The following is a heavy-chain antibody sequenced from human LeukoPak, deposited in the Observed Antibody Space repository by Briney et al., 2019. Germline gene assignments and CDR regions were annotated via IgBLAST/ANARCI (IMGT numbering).Heavy chain of an antibody. CDR2: ISYDGSNK. J-gene: IGHJ4*02. Sequence: GGSLRLSCAASGFTFSSYAMHWVRQAPGKGLEWVAVISYDGSNKYYADSVKGRFTISRDNSKNTLYLQMNSLRAEDTAVYYCARERIYYDTGFDYWGQGTLVTVSS. CDR1: GFTFSSYA. V-gene: IGHV3-30-3*01. CDR3: ARERIYYDTGFDY. D-gene: IGHD3-22*01.